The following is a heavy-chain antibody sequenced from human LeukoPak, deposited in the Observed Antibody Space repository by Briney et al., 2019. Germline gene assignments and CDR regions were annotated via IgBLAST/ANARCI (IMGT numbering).Heavy chain of an antibody. Sequence: SETLSLTCTVSGGSISSYYWSWIRQPPGKGLEWIGYIYYSGSTNYNPSLKSRVTISVDTSKNQFSLKLSSVTAADTAVYYCAAAGITIFGVDPFDYWGQGTLVTVSS. V-gene: IGHV4-59*01. CDR3: AAAGITIFGVDPFDY. J-gene: IGHJ4*02. CDR1: GGSISSYY. CDR2: IYYSGST. D-gene: IGHD3-3*01.